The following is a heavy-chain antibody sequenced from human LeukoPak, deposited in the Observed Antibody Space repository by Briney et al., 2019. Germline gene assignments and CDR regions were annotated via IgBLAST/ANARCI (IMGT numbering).Heavy chain of an antibody. CDR1: GGSISSYY. Sequence: KPSETLSLTCTVSGGSISSYYWSWIRQPPGKGLEWIGYIYYSGSTNYNPSLKSRVTISVDTSKNQFSLKLSSVTAADTAVYYCAREPFPRYSSGWAGYYYYGMDVWGQGTTVTVSS. D-gene: IGHD6-19*01. CDR2: IYYSGST. CDR3: AREPFPRYSSGWAGYYYYGMDV. V-gene: IGHV4-59*12. J-gene: IGHJ6*02.